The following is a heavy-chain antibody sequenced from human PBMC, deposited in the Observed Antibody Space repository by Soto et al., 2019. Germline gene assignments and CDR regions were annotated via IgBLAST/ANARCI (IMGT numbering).Heavy chain of an antibody. J-gene: IGHJ5*02. Sequence: GGSLRLSCAASGFTFSSYGMHWVRQAPGKGLEWVAVIWYDGSNKYYADSVKGRFTISRDNSKNTLYLQMNSLRAEDTAVYYCARDMGYCSSTSCPPDWFDPLGQGTLVTVSS. CDR3: ARDMGYCSSTSCPPDWFDP. D-gene: IGHD2-2*01. CDR2: IWYDGSNK. V-gene: IGHV3-33*01. CDR1: GFTFSSYG.